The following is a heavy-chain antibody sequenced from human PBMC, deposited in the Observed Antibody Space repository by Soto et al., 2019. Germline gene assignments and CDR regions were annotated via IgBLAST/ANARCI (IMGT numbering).Heavy chain of an antibody. J-gene: IGHJ4*02. CDR2: ISAHNGNT. D-gene: IGHD1-1*01. Sequence: QVHLVQSGAEVKKPGASVKVSCQGSGYTCTSYGITGVRQAPGQGLEWMGWISAHNGNTDYAQKLQGRVTVTRDTSTSTAYMELRSLRSDDTAVYYCARGRYGDYWGQGALVTVSS. CDR1: GYTCTSYG. CDR3: ARGRYGDY. V-gene: IGHV1-18*01.